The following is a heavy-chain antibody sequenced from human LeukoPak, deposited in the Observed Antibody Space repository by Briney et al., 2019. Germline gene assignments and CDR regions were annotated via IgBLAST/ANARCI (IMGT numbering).Heavy chain of an antibody. CDR3: ARDPYSSGWYKDAFDI. CDR2: IKPDGSQR. D-gene: IGHD6-19*01. J-gene: IGHJ3*02. Sequence: PGGSLRLSCAASGFRFRDYWMDWLRQAPGMGLEWVASIKPDGSQRDYVDSVKGRFTISRDNAQNSLFLQLNSLRAEDTAVYYCARDPYSSGWYKDAFDIWGQGTMVTVSS. CDR1: GFRFRDYW. V-gene: IGHV3-7*01.